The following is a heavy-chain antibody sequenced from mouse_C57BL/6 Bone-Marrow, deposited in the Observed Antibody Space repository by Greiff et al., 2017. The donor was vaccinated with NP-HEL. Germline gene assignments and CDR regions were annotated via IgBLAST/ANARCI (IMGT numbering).Heavy chain of an antibody. CDR2: INYDGSST. J-gene: IGHJ1*03. D-gene: IGHD1-1*01. V-gene: IGHV5-16*01. CDR3: ARYGSSYVRWYFDV. CDR1: GFTFSDYY. Sequence: EVQLVESEGGLVQPGSSMKLSCTASGFTFSDYYMAWVRQVPEKGLEWVANINYDGSSTYYLDSLKSRFIISRDNAKNILYLQMSSLKSEDTATYYCARYGSSYVRWYFDVWGTGTTVTVSS.